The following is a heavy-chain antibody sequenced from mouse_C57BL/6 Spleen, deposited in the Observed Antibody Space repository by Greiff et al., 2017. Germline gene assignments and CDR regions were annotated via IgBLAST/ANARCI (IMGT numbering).Heavy chain of an antibody. CDR3: ARYGYYVGWYFDV. V-gene: IGHV1-55*01. CDR1: GYTFTSYW. CDR2: IYPGSGST. J-gene: IGHJ1*03. Sequence: VQLQQSGAELVKPGASVKMSCKASGYTFTSYWITWVKQRPGQGLEWIGDIYPGSGSTNYNEKFKSKATLTVDTSSSTAYMQLSSLTSEDSAVYYCARYGYYVGWYFDVWGTGTTVTVSS. D-gene: IGHD2-3*01.